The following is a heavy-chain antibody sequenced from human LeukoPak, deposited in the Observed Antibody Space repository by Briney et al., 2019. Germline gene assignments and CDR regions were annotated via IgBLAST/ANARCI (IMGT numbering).Heavy chain of an antibody. V-gene: IGHV3-23*01. Sequence: GGSLRLSCAASGFTFSSYALSWVRQAPGKGLEWVSALSGGGGSTYYADSVKGRFTISRDNSKNTLYLQMNSLRAEDTAVYYCAKGGFTMVRGAIQFDYWGQGTLVTVSS. D-gene: IGHD3-10*01. CDR3: AKGGFTMVRGAIQFDY. CDR2: LSGGGGST. CDR1: GFTFSSYA. J-gene: IGHJ4*02.